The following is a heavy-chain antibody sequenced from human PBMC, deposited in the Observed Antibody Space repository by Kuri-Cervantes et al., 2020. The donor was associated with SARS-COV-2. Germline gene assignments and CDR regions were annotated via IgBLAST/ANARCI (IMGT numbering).Heavy chain of an antibody. J-gene: IGHJ4*02. Sequence: ESLKISCTVSGGSISSYYWSWIRQPPGKGLEWIGYIYYSGSTNYNPSLKSRVTISVDTSKNQFSLKLSSVTAADTAVYYCALETPYFDYWGQGTLVTVSS. D-gene: IGHD2-15*01. CDR1: GGSISSYY. CDR2: IYYSGST. CDR3: ALETPYFDY. V-gene: IGHV4-59*12.